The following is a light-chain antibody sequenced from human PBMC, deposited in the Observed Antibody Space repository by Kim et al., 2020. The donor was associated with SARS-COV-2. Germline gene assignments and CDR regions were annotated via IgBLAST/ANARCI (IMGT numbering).Light chain of an antibody. CDR2: TVS. CDR1: ESPVHGDGNTY. V-gene: IGKV2-30*02. J-gene: IGKJ2*01. Sequence: QPAYVSCTSSESPVHGDGNTYCNWFHQRPRQSPWRLIYTVSNRDSGVPDRFSGSGSGTDFTPIISRVEAEHVGVYYRMQATRSPYTFGQGTKLEI. CDR3: MQATRSPYT.